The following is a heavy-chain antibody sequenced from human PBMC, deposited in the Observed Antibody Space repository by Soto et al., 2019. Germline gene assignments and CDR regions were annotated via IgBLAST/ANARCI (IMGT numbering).Heavy chain of an antibody. CDR2: INAGNGNT. CDR3: AREWSARFLEWFNCFDP. Sequence: ASLKVSCKASGYTFTSYAMHWVRQAPGQRLEWMGWINAGNGNTKYSQKFQGRVTITRDTSASTAYMELSSLRSEDTAVYYCAREWSARFLEWFNCFDPCGQRTLVTVSS. D-gene: IGHD3-3*01. CDR1: GYTFTSYA. J-gene: IGHJ5*02. V-gene: IGHV1-3*01.